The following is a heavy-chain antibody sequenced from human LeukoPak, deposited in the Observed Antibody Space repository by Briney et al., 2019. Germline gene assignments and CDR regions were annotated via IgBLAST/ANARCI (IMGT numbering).Heavy chain of an antibody. J-gene: IGHJ6*03. CDR3: ARDSASYYYYYMDV. D-gene: IGHD3-10*01. CDR1: GGTFSSYA. Sequence: ASVKVSCKASGGTFSSYAISWVRQAPGQGLEWMGGIIPIFGTANYAQKFQGRVTITTDESTSTAYMELISLRSEDTAVYYCARDSASYYYYYMDVWGKGTTVTVSS. V-gene: IGHV1-69*05. CDR2: IIPIFGTA.